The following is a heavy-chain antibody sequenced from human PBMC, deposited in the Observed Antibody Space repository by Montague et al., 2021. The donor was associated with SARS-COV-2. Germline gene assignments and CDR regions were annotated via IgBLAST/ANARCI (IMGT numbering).Heavy chain of an antibody. J-gene: IGHJ5*02. D-gene: IGHD2-2*01. CDR2: ISSSSSYI. CDR1: GFTFSSYS. CDR3: ARAGDIVVVPAVDWFDP. Sequence: SLRLSCAASGFTFSSYSMNWVRQAPGKGLEWVSSISSSSSYIYYADSVKGRFTISRDNAKNSLYLQMNSLRAEDTAVYYWARAGDIVVVPAVDWFDPWGQGTLVTVSS. V-gene: IGHV3-21*01.